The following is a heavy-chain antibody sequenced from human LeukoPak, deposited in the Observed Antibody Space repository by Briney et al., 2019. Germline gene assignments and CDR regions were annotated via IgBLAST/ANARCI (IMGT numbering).Heavy chain of an antibody. CDR2: VIPVLGKA. J-gene: IGHJ2*01. V-gene: IGHV1-69*01. CDR3: ARGGSSGWYDWYFDL. CDR1: GGTFFNYG. D-gene: IGHD6-19*01. Sequence: ASVKVSCKASGGTFFNYGVTWVRQAPGQGLEWMGGVIPVLGKAHYAQSLQGRVTITADESTSTAYVELNSLKSEDTAVYYCARGGSSGWYDWYFDLWGRGTLVTVSS.